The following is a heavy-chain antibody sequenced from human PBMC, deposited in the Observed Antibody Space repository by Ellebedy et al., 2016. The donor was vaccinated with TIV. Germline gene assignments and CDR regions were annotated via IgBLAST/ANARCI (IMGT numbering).Heavy chain of an antibody. D-gene: IGHD2-15*01. CDR1: GSTFEDNG. Sequence: GESLKISCAASGSTFEDNGMSWVRQAPGKGLEWVSGISWNGGSIGYADSVKGRFTISRDNAENSLFLEMNSLRVEDTAVYYCAAEAWWRLDSWGQGTLVTVSS. CDR2: ISWNGGSI. J-gene: IGHJ4*02. CDR3: AAEAWWRLDS. V-gene: IGHV3-20*04.